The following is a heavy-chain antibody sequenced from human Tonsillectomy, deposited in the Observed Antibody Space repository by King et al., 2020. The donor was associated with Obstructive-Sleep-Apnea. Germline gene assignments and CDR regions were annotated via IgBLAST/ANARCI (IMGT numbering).Heavy chain of an antibody. Sequence: VQLVESGGGLVKPGGSLRLSCAASGFTFSSYSMNWVRQAPGKGLEWVSSIMSTISYIYYADSVKVRFTIFRDNAKNALYLQVSSLSAADTAVYYCAREFHIAAATDYYYYGLDVWGQGTTVTVSS. V-gene: IGHV3-21*01. J-gene: IGHJ6*02. D-gene: IGHD6-13*01. CDR1: GFTFSSYS. CDR3: AREFHIAAATDYYYYGLDV. CDR2: IMSTISYI.